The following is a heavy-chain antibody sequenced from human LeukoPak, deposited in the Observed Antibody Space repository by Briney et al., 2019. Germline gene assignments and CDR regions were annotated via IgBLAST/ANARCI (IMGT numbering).Heavy chain of an antibody. CDR3: ARGPYYFDY. J-gene: IGHJ4*02. Sequence: PSETLSLTCTVSGGSISSYYWNWIRQPPGKGLEWIGYIFSSGSTNYNPSLRSRVTISVDTSKNQFSLKLSSVTAADTAVYYCARGPYYFDYWGQGTLVTVSP. CDR2: IFSSGST. CDR1: GGSISSYY. V-gene: IGHV4-59*01.